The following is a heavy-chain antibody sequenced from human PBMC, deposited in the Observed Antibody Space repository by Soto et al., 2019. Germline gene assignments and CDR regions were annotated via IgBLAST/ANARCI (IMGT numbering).Heavy chain of an antibody. J-gene: IGHJ4*02. CDR2: ISSSSTYT. CDR3: ARERAMVRGVPDY. D-gene: IGHD3-10*01. V-gene: IGHV3-11*06. Sequence: QVQLVESGGGLVKPGGSLRLSCAASGFTFSDYYMSWIRQAPGKGLEWVSYISSSSTYTNYADSVKGRFTISRDNAKNSLNLKMNSLRAEDTAVYYCARERAMVRGVPDYWGQGTLVTVSS. CDR1: GFTFSDYY.